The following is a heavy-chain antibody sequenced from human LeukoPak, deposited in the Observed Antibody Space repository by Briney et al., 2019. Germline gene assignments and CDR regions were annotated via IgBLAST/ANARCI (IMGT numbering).Heavy chain of an antibody. J-gene: IGHJ1*01. Sequence: GGSLRLSCAASGFTFSTYSMNWGRQAPGKGLEWVSYISSSSGTIYYADSVKGRFTISRDSVKNSLYLQMNSLRDEDTAVYYCARAPLTTYYYDSSGYYPKYFQHWGQGTLVTVSS. CDR2: ISSSSGTI. D-gene: IGHD3-22*01. CDR3: ARAPLTTYYYDSSGYYPKYFQH. CDR1: GFTFSTYS. V-gene: IGHV3-48*02.